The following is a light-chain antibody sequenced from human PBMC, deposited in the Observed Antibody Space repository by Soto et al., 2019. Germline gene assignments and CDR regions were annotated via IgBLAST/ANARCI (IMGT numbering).Light chain of an antibody. J-gene: IGKJ5*01. CDR2: GAS. CDR1: QSVRSTH. V-gene: IGKV3-20*01. CDR3: EQPSNSPPP. Sequence: LLLTQSPGTVPLSQRERVNLSYTAGQSVRSTHLAWYQLRPGQAPRLFIYGASSRATGIPDRFSGSGSGIDYTHTTSGLGPEYLAVYICEQPSNSPPPFGEGTRLEIK.